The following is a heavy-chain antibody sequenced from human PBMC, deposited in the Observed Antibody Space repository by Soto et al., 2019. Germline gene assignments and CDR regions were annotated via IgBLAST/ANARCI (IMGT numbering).Heavy chain of an antibody. J-gene: IGHJ6*02. Sequence: GGSLSLSCAASGFTFSSYAMSWVRQAPGKGLEWVSAISGSGGSTYYADSVKGRFTISRDNSKNTLYLQMNSLRAEDTAVYYCAKYSSGWYSFYGMYVWGQGTTVTVSS. CDR2: ISGSGGST. V-gene: IGHV3-23*01. D-gene: IGHD6-19*01. CDR3: AKYSSGWYSFYGMYV. CDR1: GFTFSSYA.